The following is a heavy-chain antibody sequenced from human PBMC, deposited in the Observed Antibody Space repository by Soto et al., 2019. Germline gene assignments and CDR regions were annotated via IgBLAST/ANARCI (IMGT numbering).Heavy chain of an antibody. D-gene: IGHD1-26*01. V-gene: IGHV4-59*01. Sequence: QVQLQESGPGLVKSSETLSLTCTVSGGSISPYYWSWLRQSPGKGLEWLGYICYSGNPYYSPSLKSRVIMSLDTSRNQITLKVASATAADTAVYFCARGVGSSPPRYWGQGTLVSVSS. J-gene: IGHJ4*02. CDR2: ICYSGNP. CDR1: GGSISPYY. CDR3: ARGVGSSPPRY.